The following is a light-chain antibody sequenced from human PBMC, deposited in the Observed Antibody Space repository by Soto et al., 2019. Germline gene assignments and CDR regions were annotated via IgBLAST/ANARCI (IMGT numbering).Light chain of an antibody. V-gene: IGKV1-33*01. Sequence: DIPMTQSPSALSASTGDRVTITCQASQDIRNYLNWYQQKPGKAPKLLIYDASKLQTGVPSRFRGSGSGITFTFIISSLQPEDFAIYYCQQYDKLVTFGQGTKVEMK. CDR3: QQYDKLVT. J-gene: IGKJ1*01. CDR1: QDIRNY. CDR2: DAS.